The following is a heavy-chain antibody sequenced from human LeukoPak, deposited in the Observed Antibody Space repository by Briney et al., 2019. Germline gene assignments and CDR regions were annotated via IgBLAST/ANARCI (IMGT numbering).Heavy chain of an antibody. J-gene: IGHJ3*02. D-gene: IGHD6-6*01. V-gene: IGHV3-23*01. CDR2: ISGSGGST. CDR1: GFTFSSYA. CDR3: AKGLAALRLDPVAGYFDI. Sequence: GGSLRLSCAASGFTFSSYAMSWVRQAPGKGLEWVSAISGSGGSTYYADSVKGRFTISRDNSKNTLYLQMNSLRAEDTAVYYCAKGLAALRLDPVAGYFDIWGQGTMVTVSS.